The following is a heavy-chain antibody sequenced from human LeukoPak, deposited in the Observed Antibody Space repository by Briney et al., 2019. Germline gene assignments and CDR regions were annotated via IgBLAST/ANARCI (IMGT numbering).Heavy chain of an antibody. CDR2: INPSGGST. J-gene: IGHJ5*02. Sequence: GASVKVSCKASGYTFTSYYMHWVRQAPGQGLEWMGIINPSGGSTSYAQKFQGRVTMTRDMSTSTVYMELSSLRSEDTAVYYCARASSLPDGPGIAASWGQGTLVTVSS. V-gene: IGHV1-46*01. CDR3: ARASSLPDGPGIAAS. D-gene: IGHD6-13*01. CDR1: GYTFTSYY.